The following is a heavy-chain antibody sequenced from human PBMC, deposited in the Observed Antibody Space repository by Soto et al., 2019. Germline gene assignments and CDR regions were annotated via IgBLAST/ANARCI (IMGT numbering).Heavy chain of an antibody. J-gene: IGHJ4*02. CDR2: IYWDDDK. D-gene: IGHD6-19*01. CDR3: AHIVVAGLGFYFGS. CDR1: GFTLTSTRMA. V-gene: IGHV2-5*02. Sequence: QLTLKESGPTLVKPTQALTLTCTFSGFTLTSTRMAVGWIRQPPGNALEWLALIYWDDDKRYSTFLKSRLTVPKDTTKNQVVLTMSSMVRVDTARYCCAHIVVAGLGFYFGSWGQGTLVTVSS.